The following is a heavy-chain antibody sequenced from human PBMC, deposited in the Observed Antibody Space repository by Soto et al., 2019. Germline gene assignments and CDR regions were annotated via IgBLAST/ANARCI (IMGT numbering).Heavy chain of an antibody. D-gene: IGHD4-17*01. Sequence: ASVKVSCKASGGTFSSYAISWVRQAPGQGLEWMGGIIPIFGTANYAQKFQGRVTITADESTSTAYMELSSLRSEDTAVYYCASDKKHDYGDFFDYWGQGTLVTVSS. CDR1: GGTFSSYA. V-gene: IGHV1-69*13. CDR2: IIPIFGTA. CDR3: ASDKKHDYGDFFDY. J-gene: IGHJ4*02.